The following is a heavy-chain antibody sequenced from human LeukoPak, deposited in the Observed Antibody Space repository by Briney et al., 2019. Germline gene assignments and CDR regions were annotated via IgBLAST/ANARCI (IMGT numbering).Heavy chain of an antibody. V-gene: IGHV3-9*01. CDR1: GFSFDEYA. CDR2: ISWNSGSI. J-gene: IGHJ4*02. CDR3: AKDWTGSRWNYFDC. Sequence: GGSLRLSCAASGFSFDEYAMHWVRQTPGKGLEWVSGISWNSGSIVYADSVKGRFTISRDNAKDSLYLQMNSLRVEDTALYYCAKDWTGSRWNYFDCWGQGILVTVSS. D-gene: IGHD6-13*01.